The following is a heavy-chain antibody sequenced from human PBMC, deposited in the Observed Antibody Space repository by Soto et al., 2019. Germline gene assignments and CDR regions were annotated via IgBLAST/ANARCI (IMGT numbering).Heavy chain of an antibody. CDR3: ARELSGSYYYGMDV. Sequence: SETLSLTCTVSSGSVSSGSYYWSWIRQPPGKGLEWIGYIYYSGSTNYNPSLKSRVTISVDTSKNQFSLKLSSVTAADTAVYYCARELSGSYYYGMDVWGQGTTVTVSS. V-gene: IGHV4-61*01. CDR1: SGSVSSGSYY. D-gene: IGHD1-26*01. J-gene: IGHJ6*02. CDR2: IYYSGST.